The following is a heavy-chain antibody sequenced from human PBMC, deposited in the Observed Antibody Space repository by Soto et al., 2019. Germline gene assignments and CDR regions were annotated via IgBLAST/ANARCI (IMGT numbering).Heavy chain of an antibody. Sequence: EVHLVESGGGLVKPGGSLRLSCAASGFTFSNAWMSWVRQAPGKGLEWVGRIKSKTDGGTTDYAAPVKGRFTISREDSKNTLYLQMNSLKPEDTAVYYCTTDRERWYDSVWGCYRYKWFAYWGQGPLVTVSS. V-gene: IGHV3-15*01. D-gene: IGHD3-16*02. J-gene: IGHJ4*02. CDR2: IKSKTDGGTT. CDR3: TTDRERWYDSVWGCYRYKWFAY. CDR1: GFTFSNAW.